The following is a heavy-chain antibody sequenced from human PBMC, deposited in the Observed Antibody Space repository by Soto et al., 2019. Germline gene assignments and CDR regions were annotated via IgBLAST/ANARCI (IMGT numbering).Heavy chain of an antibody. D-gene: IGHD3-16*02. J-gene: IGHJ4*02. CDR3: ASGSYDYVWGSYRSAGGY. Sequence: GXSLRLSCAASGFTFSSYALSWFRQAPVNGLEWVSAISGSGGSTYYADSVKGRFTISRDNSKNTLYLQMNSLRAEDTAVYYCASGSYDYVWGSYRSAGGYWGQGTLVTVSS. CDR1: GFTFSSYA. CDR2: ISGSGGST. V-gene: IGHV3-23*01.